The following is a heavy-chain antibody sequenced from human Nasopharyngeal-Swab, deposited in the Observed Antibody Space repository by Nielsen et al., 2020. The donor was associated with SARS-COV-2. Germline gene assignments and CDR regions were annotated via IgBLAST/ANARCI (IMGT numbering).Heavy chain of an antibody. CDR2: IYYSGST. Sequence: GSLRLSCTVSGGSISSSSYYWGWIRQPPGKGLEWIGSIYYSGSTYYNPSLKSRVTISVDTSKNQFSLKLSSVTAADTAVYYCARHLRHGVVVAAPYYFDYWGQGTLVTVSS. D-gene: IGHD2-15*01. CDR3: ARHLRHGVVVAAPYYFDY. V-gene: IGHV4-39*01. J-gene: IGHJ4*02. CDR1: GGSISSSSYY.